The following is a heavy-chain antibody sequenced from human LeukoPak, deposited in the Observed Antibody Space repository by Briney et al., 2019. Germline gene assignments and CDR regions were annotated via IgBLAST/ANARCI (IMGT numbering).Heavy chain of an antibody. CDR3: ARRGSYSDY. V-gene: IGHV4-34*01. CDR1: GGSFSGYY. D-gene: IGHD3-16*01. CDR2: INHSGST. Sequence: SETLSHTCAVYGGSFSGYYWSWIRQPPGKGLEWIGEINHSGSTNYNPSLKSRVTISVDTSKNQFSLKLSSVTAADTAVYYCARRGSYSDYWGQGTLVTVSS. J-gene: IGHJ4*02.